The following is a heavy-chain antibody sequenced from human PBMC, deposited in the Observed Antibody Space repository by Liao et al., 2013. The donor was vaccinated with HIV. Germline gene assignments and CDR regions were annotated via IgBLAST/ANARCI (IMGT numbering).Heavy chain of an antibody. D-gene: IGHD3-22*01. CDR1: GGSITSISNY. Sequence: QLHLQESGPGLVKPFETLSLTCAVSGGSITSISNYWAWIRQPPGKGLEWIGEINHSGSTNYNPSLKSRVTISVDTSKNQFSLKLSSVTAADTAVYYCARGPYYYDSSGVVDFWGPGTLVTVSS. J-gene: IGHJ4*02. V-gene: IGHV4-39*07. CDR3: ARGPYYYDSSGVVDF. CDR2: INHSGST.